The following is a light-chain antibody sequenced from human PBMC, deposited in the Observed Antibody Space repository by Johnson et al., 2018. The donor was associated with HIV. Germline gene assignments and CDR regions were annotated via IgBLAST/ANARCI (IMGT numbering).Light chain of an antibody. Sequence: QSVLTQPPSVSAAPGQKVTISCSGSSSTIGNNYVSWYQVVPGTAPKLLIYKNNERPSGIPDRFSGSKSGTSATLGITGLPTADEADYYCETWDTSLSAGGVFGTGTKVTGL. CDR2: KNN. V-gene: IGLV1-51*02. CDR1: SSTIGNNY. J-gene: IGLJ1*01. CDR3: ETWDTSLSAGGV.